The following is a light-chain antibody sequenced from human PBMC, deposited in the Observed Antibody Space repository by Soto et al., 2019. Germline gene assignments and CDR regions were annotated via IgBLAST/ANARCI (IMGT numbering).Light chain of an antibody. CDR1: QSLSSSF. Sequence: EILLTQSPRTLSLSPGERAILSCRARQSLSSSFLAWYQQKPGNASRPLIYSSSNRATGIPDRFSGGGSGTDLTLTISRMESADFAVYYCEQYGSSPLPFGGGTKVDSK. CDR2: SSS. CDR3: EQYGSSPLP. J-gene: IGKJ4*01. V-gene: IGKV3-20*01.